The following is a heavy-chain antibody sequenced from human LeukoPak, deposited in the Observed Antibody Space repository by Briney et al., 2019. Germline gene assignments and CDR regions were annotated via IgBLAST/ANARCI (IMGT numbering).Heavy chain of an antibody. J-gene: IGHJ4*02. Sequence: GGSLRLSCAASGFTPSAFGMHWVRQAPGKGLEWVTFLRPNGSNNYVDSVKGRFAISRDNSKNTLYLQMNGLRPEDTAFYYCAKDQAGTWGLDYWGQGTLVTVSS. CDR1: GFTPSAFG. V-gene: IGHV3-30*02. CDR3: AKDQAGTWGLDY. D-gene: IGHD3-10*01. CDR2: LRPNGSN.